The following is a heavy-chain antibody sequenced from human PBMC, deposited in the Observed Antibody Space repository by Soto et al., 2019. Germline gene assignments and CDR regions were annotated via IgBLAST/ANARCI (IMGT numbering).Heavy chain of an antibody. CDR1: GGSFSGYY. D-gene: IGHD1-1*01. CDR3: ASQLDFDAFDI. Sequence: SDTLSLTCAVYGGSFSGYYWSWIRQPPGKGLEWIGEINHSGSTNYNPSLKSRVTISVDTSKNQFSLKLSSVTAADTAVYYCASQLDFDAFDIWGQGTMVTVSS. CDR2: INHSGST. V-gene: IGHV4-34*01. J-gene: IGHJ3*02.